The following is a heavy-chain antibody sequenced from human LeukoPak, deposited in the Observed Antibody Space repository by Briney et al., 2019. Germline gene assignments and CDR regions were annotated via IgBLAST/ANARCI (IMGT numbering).Heavy chain of an antibody. D-gene: IGHD2-15*01. V-gene: IGHV1-18*01. J-gene: IGHJ4*02. CDR1: GYTFASYG. Sequence: ASVKVSCKASGYTFASYGISWVRQAPGQGLEWMGWISAYNGNTNYAQKLQGRVTMPTDTSTSTAHMELRSLRSDDTAVYYCARDRCSGGSCAFDYWGQGTLVTVSS. CDR2: ISAYNGNT. CDR3: ARDRCSGGSCAFDY.